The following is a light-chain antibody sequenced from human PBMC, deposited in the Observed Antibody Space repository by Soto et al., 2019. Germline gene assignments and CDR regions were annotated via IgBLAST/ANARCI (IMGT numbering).Light chain of an antibody. CDR3: AAWDNSRAAVV. CDR1: SSNIGSKT. Sequence: QSVLTQPPSASGAPGQRVTISCSGSSSNIGSKTVNWYQQLPGTAPKLLIYNNNRRPSGVPDRFSGSKSGTSASLAISGLQSEDEADYYCAAWDNSRAAVVFGGGTKVTVL. J-gene: IGLJ2*01. CDR2: NNN. V-gene: IGLV1-44*01.